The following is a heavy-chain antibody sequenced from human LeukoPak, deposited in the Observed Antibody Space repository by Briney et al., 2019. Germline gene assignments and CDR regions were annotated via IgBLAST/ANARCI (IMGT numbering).Heavy chain of an antibody. CDR3: ARHFRSNGDYGPPDY. V-gene: IGHV5-51*01. CDR1: GYSITSYW. CDR2: IYPGDSDT. D-gene: IGHD4-17*01. J-gene: IGHJ4*02. Sequence: GESLKISCKGSGYSITSYWIAWVRQMPGKGLEWIGIIYPGDSDTRYSPSFQGQVTISADKSISTAYLQWSSLKASDTAMYYCARHFRSNGDYGPPDYWGQGTLVTVSS.